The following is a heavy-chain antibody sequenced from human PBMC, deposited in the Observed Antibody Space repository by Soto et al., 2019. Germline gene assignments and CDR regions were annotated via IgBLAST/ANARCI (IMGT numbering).Heavy chain of an antibody. CDR1: GGPFSSYA. Sequence: QVQLVQSGAEVKTPGSSVKVSCKASGGPFSSYAISWVRQAPGQGLEWMGGIIPIFGTTDYAPNFQGRVTGTADESTGTASMELSSLRSEDTAVYYCARDLRAAGRPGMDVWGQATKVTVPS. V-gene: IGHV1-69*01. D-gene: IGHD6-13*01. J-gene: IGHJ6*02. CDR2: IIPIFGTT. CDR3: ARDLRAAGRPGMDV.